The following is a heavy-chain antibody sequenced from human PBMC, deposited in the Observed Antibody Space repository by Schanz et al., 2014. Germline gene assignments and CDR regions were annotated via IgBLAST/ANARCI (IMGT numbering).Heavy chain of an antibody. CDR3: VSSGSYSSYAF. CDR2: IWYDGSNK. CDR1: GITFSSHS. D-gene: IGHD3-10*01. J-gene: IGHJ4*02. Sequence: VQLLESGGGLVQPGGSLRLSCAASGITFSSHSFNWVRQAPGKGLEWVAVIWYDGSNKYYADSVKGRFTISRDNSKNTLFLQMNSLRAEDTAVYHCVSSGSYSSYAFWGQGTLVTVSS. V-gene: IGHV3-33*08.